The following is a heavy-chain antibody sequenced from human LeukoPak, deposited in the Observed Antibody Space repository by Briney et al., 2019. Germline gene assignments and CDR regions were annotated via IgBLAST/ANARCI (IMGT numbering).Heavy chain of an antibody. CDR3: ARSSYSGSYYLNY. D-gene: IGHD1-26*01. V-gene: IGHV3-30*04. CDR1: GFTFSSYA. J-gene: IGHJ4*02. CDR2: ISYDGSNK. Sequence: GRSLRLSCAASGFTFSSYAMHWVRQAPGKGLEWVAVISYDGSNKYYADSVKGRFTISRDNSKNTLYLQMNSLRAEDTAVYYCARSSYSGSYYLNYWGQGTLVTVSS.